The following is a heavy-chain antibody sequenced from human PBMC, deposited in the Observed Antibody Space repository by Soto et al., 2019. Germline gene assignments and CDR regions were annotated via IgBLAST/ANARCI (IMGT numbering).Heavy chain of an antibody. CDR2: ISYDGSNK. V-gene: IGHV3-30-3*01. J-gene: IGHJ6*02. CDR1: GFTFSSYA. D-gene: IGHD4-17*01. Sequence: GSLRLSCAASGFTFSSYAMHWVRQAPGKGLEWVAVISYDGSNKYYADSVKGRFTISRDNSRNTLYLQMNSLRAEDTAVYYCARTGPFPTTVGKNYYYYYGMDVWGQGTTVTVSS. CDR3: ARTGPFPTTVGKNYYYYYGMDV.